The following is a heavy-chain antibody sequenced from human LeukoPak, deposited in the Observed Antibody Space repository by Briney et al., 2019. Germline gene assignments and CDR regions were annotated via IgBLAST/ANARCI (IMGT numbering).Heavy chain of an antibody. J-gene: IGHJ4*02. CDR3: ARQVRSGAYLYYFDY. D-gene: IGHD3-3*01. CDR1: GGSMTSRDYY. Sequence: SETLSLTCAVSGGSMTSRDYYWAWIRQTPGKGLEWIGSMFYSGSTYHNPSLDSRLTMSVDTSKNLFTLRLDSVTAADTALYYCARQVRSGAYLYYFDYWGRGTPVIVSS. V-gene: IGHV4-39*01. CDR2: MFYSGST.